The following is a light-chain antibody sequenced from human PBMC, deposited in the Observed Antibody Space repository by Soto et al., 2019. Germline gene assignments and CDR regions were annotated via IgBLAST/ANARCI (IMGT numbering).Light chain of an antibody. Sequence: QAVVTQPPSASGTPGQRVNISCSGSSSNIGSNYVYWYRQFPGTAPKLLIQRNNQRPSGVPARFSGSKSGTSASLAISGLRSEDEADYYCGGWDDSLSGPVFGGGTNLTVL. V-gene: IGLV1-47*01. CDR1: SSNIGSNY. J-gene: IGLJ2*01. CDR2: RNN. CDR3: GGWDDSLSGPV.